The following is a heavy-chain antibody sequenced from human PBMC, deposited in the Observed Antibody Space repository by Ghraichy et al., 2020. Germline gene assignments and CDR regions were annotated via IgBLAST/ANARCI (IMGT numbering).Heavy chain of an antibody. V-gene: IGHV3-72*01. J-gene: IGHJ6*03. D-gene: IGHD5-24*01. CDR3: ARAIGLENYLDV. CDR1: GFRFSDHY. CDR2: TRNKANSYTT. Sequence: GSLRLSCAASGFRFSDHYMDWVRQAPGKGLEWVGRTRNKANSYTTEYAASVKGRFTISRDDSKNSLYLQMNGLKTEDTAVYYCARAIGLENYLDVWGKGTTVTVSS.